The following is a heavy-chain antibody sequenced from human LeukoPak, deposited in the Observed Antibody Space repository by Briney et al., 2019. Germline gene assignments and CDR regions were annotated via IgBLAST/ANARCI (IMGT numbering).Heavy chain of an antibody. CDR1: GYSFTSYL. D-gene: IGHD2-8*02. CDR2: TYPGDSDT. CDR3: ARILLGESDAFDI. Sequence: GESLKISCKGSGYSFTSYLIGWVRQMPGKGLEWMGITYPGDSDTRYSPSFQGQVTISADKSISTAYLQWSSLKASDTAMYYCARILLGESDAFDIWGQGTMVTVSS. J-gene: IGHJ3*02. V-gene: IGHV5-51*01.